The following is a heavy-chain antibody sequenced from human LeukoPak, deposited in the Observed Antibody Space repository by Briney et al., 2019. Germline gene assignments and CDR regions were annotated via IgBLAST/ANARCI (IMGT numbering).Heavy chain of an antibody. CDR2: IIPIFGTA. D-gene: IGHD6-13*01. Sequence: ASVKVSCKASGGTFSSYAISWVRQAPGQGLEWMGGIIPIFGTANYAQKFQGRVTMTRNTSISTAYMELSSLRSEDTAVYYCARGRVSSSWKFPLDYWGQGTLVTVSS. V-gene: IGHV1-69*05. CDR1: GGTFSSYA. J-gene: IGHJ4*02. CDR3: ARGRVSSSWKFPLDY.